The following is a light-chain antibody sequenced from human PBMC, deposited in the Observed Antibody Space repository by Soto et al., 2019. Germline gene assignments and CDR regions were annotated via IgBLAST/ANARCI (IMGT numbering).Light chain of an antibody. CDR3: QQYYNWPPWT. CDR1: QSVSIK. V-gene: IGKV3-15*01. Sequence: ILLTQSPGTLSLSPWERATLSCKASQSVSIKLAWYQQKPGHAPRLLIYDTSTTATRIPARLSGSRSGTDFTLTIISLQSEDFAAYDGQQYYNWPPWTFGQGTKVDIK. J-gene: IGKJ1*01. CDR2: DTS.